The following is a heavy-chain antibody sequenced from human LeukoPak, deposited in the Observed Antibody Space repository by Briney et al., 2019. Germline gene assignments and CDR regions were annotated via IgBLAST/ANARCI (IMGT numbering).Heavy chain of an antibody. CDR1: GFTFSSYW. D-gene: IGHD2-15*01. Sequence: GGSLRLSCAASGFTFSSYWMSWVRQAPGKGLEWVANIKQDGSEKYYVDSVKGRFTISRDNAKNSLYLQMNGLRAEDTAVYYCASDRSGGSCYECWFDPWGQGTLVTVSS. CDR3: ASDRSGGSCYECWFDP. CDR2: IKQDGSEK. J-gene: IGHJ5*02. V-gene: IGHV3-7*01.